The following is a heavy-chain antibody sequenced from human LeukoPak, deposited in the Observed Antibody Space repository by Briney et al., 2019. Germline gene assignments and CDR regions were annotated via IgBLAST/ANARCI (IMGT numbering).Heavy chain of an antibody. CDR1: GCTFSSYA. D-gene: IGHD2-2*01. Sequence: GGSLCLSCAASGCTFSSYARHWVRQAPGKGLEWVAVISYNGSNKYYADSVKGRFTISRDNSKNTLYLQMNSLRAEDTAVYYCARDREYQHHPKYYYYGMDVWGQGTTVTVSS. J-gene: IGHJ6*02. CDR2: ISYNGSNK. V-gene: IGHV3-30-3*01. CDR3: ARDREYQHHPKYYYYGMDV.